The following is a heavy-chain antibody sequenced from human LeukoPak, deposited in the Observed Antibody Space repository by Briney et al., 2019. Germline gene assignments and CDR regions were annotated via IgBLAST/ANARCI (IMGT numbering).Heavy chain of an antibody. CDR2: INSDGSST. D-gene: IGHD2-8*01. Sequence: PGGSLRLSCVASGFTFSTYWMHWVRQARGKGLVWVSRINSDGSSTSYADSVKGRFTISRDNAKNTLYLQMSSLRAEDAAVYYRARELKGSVPNWGQGTLVTVSS. CDR1: GFTFSTYW. V-gene: IGHV3-74*01. J-gene: IGHJ4*02. CDR3: ARELKGSVPN.